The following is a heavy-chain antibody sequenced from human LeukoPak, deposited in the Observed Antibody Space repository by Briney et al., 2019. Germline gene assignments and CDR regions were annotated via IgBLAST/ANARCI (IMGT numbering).Heavy chain of an antibody. Sequence: GGSLRLSCAASGFSVINAWMSWVRQAPGRGLEWVSAIGGSRGSTYYADSVKGRFTISRDISKNTLYLQMNTVRAEDTAVYFCVKGLGDYYYYGMDVWGQGTVVTVSS. CDR3: VKGLGDYYYYGMDV. J-gene: IGHJ6*02. CDR2: IGGSRGST. D-gene: IGHD3-9*01. CDR1: GFSVINAW. V-gene: IGHV3-23*01.